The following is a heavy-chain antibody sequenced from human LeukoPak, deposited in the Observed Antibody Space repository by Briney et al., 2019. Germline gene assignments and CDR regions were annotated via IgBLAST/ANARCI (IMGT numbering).Heavy chain of an antibody. Sequence: QPGGSLRLSCVASGFTFSRHWMSWVRQAPGKGLEWVANIKQDGSEKYYVDSVKGRFTISRDNVKNSLYLQMNSLRAEDTAVYYCAGYGVVVPAARDGLDIWGQGTTVTVSS. J-gene: IGHJ3*02. CDR2: IKQDGSEK. D-gene: IGHD2-2*01. CDR1: GFTFSRHW. CDR3: AGYGVVVPAARDGLDI. V-gene: IGHV3-7*01.